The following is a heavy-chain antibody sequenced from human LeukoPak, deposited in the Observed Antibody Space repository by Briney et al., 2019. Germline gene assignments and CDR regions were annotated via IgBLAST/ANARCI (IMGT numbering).Heavy chain of an antibody. CDR3: ARAIESAGSAYYYDSSGYVYYFDY. D-gene: IGHD3-22*01. V-gene: IGHV1-46*01. CDR2: INPSGGST. CDR1: GYTFTSYY. J-gene: IGHJ4*02. Sequence: ASVKVSCKASGYTFTSYYMHWVRQAPGQGLEWMGIINPSGGSTSYAQKFQGRVTMTRDMSTSTVYMELSSLRSEDTAVYYCARAIESAGSAYYYDSSGYVYYFDYWGQGTLVTVSS.